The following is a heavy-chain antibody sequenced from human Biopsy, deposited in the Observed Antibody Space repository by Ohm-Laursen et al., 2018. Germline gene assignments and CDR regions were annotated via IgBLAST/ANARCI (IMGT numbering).Heavy chain of an antibody. Sequence: SLRLSCAASGFIFSSAWMHWVRQPPGKGLEWVSGISWDSGRIGYADSVKGQFTVSRDNAKKSLYLEIKSLRPEDRALFYCTKDLIPAGTDVWGQGTTVTVSS. V-gene: IGHV3-9*01. CDR3: TKDLIPAGTDV. CDR2: ISWDSGRI. J-gene: IGHJ6*02. CDR1: GFIFSSAW.